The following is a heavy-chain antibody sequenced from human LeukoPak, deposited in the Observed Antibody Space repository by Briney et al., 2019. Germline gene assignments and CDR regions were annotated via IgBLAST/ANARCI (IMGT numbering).Heavy chain of an antibody. D-gene: IGHD1-1*01. CDR2: IYYSGST. J-gene: IGHJ4*02. CDR1: GGSISSYY. CDR3: AGGFRGQLGYFDY. Sequence: SETLSLTCTVSGGSISSYYWSWIRQPPGKGLEWIGYIYYSGSTNYNPSLKSRVTISVDTSKNQFSLKLSSVTAADTAVYYCAGGFRGQLGYFDYWGQGTLVTVSS. V-gene: IGHV4-59*01.